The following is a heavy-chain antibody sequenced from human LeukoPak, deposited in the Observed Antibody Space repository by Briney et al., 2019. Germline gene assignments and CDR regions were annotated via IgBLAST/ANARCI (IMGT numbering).Heavy chain of an antibody. J-gene: IGHJ5*02. D-gene: IGHD3-10*01. Sequence: PSQTLSLTCTVSGGSISSYYWSWIRQPPRKGLERSGYIYYSVSTNYNPSLKSRDTISVDTSTIQFSLKLSSVTAADTAVYYCARGTAYYCGSGRTNWFEPWGQGTLVTVSS. V-gene: IGHV4-59*01. CDR3: ARGTAYYCGSGRTNWFEP. CDR1: GGSISSYY. CDR2: IYYSVST.